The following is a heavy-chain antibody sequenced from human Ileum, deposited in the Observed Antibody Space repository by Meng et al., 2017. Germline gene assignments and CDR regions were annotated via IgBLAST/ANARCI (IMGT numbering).Heavy chain of an antibody. J-gene: IGHJ5*02. V-gene: IGHV4-30-4*01. CDR1: GCSISSGDYY. Sequence: QVQLQESGPGLLKPSETLSLSCTVSGCSISSGDYYWSWIRQPPGKGLEWIGYIYYSGSTYYNPSLKSRVTISVDTSKNQFSLKLSSVTAADTAVYYCARENTIFGVVWGSWFDPWGQGTLVTVSS. CDR3: ARENTIFGVVWGSWFDP. CDR2: IYYSGST. D-gene: IGHD3-3*01.